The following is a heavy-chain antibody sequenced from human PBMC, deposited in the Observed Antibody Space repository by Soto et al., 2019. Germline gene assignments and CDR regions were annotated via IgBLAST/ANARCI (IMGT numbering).Heavy chain of an antibody. CDR1: GDSGFSFSSYG. V-gene: IGHV3-30*18. J-gene: IGHJ6*02. CDR3: AKDRMVRSYYYGMDV. D-gene: IGHD5-18*01. CDR2: ISYDGSNR. Sequence: QVHLVESGGGVVQPGGSLRLSCAASGDSGFSFSSYGIHWVRQAPGKGLEWVSVISYDGSNRHFADSVKGRFAGSRDDAMHTVYLQMNALRPEDTAVYYCAKDRMVRSYYYGMDVWGQGTTVTVSS.